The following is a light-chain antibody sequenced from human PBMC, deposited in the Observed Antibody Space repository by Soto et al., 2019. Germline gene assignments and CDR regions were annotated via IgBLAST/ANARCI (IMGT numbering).Light chain of an antibody. V-gene: IGLV1-40*01. Sequence: QSVLTQPPSVSVAPGQRVTLSCTGNTSNLGAGYDVHWYQQLPGAAPKLVIFGNRNRPSGVPERFSGSKSGTSASLAITGLQAEDEADYYCQAYDYTLTASVFGGGTKLTVL. J-gene: IGLJ3*02. CDR1: TSNLGAGYD. CDR3: QAYDYTLTASV. CDR2: GNR.